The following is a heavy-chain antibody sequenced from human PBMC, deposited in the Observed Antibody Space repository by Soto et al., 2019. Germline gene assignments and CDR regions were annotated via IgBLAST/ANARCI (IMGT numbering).Heavy chain of an antibody. Sequence: PGESLKISCKGSGYSFTSYWISWVRQMPGKGLEWMGRIDPSDSYTNYSPSFQGHVTISADKSISTAYLQWSSLKASDTAMYYCARLGMITRPKYAMDVWGQGTTVTVSS. D-gene: IGHD3-16*01. CDR1: GYSFTSYW. CDR2: IDPSDSYT. CDR3: ARLGMITRPKYAMDV. J-gene: IGHJ6*02. V-gene: IGHV5-10-1*01.